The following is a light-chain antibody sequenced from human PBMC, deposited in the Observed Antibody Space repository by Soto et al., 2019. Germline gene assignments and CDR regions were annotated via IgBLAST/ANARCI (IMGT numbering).Light chain of an antibody. Sequence: EIALTQSPATLSLSPGERATLSCRASHSVSSYLAWYQQKPGRAPRLLIYDTSKRATGIPARFSVSGSGTDFTLTISSLEPEDFAVYYCHQRDNWPWTFGGGTKVEIK. CDR3: HQRDNWPWT. CDR1: HSVSSY. V-gene: IGKV3-11*01. CDR2: DTS. J-gene: IGKJ4*01.